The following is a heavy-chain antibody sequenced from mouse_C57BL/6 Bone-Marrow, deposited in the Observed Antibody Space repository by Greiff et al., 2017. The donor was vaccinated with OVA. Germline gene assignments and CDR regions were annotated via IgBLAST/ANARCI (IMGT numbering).Heavy chain of an antibody. CDR1: GYPFTSYW. Sequence: VQLQQPGAELVKPGASVKLSCKASGYPFTSYWMHWVKQRPGRGLEWIGRIDPHSGGTKYNEKFKSKATLTVDKPSSTAYMQLSSLTSEDYAVYYCARWPHRYFDVWGTGTTVTVSS. J-gene: IGHJ1*03. CDR2: IDPHSGGT. V-gene: IGHV1-72*01. CDR3: ARWPHRYFDV.